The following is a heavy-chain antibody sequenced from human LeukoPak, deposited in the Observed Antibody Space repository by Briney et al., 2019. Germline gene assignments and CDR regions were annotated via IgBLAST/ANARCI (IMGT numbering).Heavy chain of an antibody. Sequence: PSETLSLTCTVSGGSINSHYWSWIRQPPGRGLEWLGYIYYSGQTNYNPSLKGRVTISKDSSKIRFSLELNSVTGADTAVYYCARFDAGRYGASDAFDIWGQGTLVTVSS. J-gene: IGHJ3*02. CDR3: ARFDAGRYGASDAFDI. CDR1: GGSINSHY. CDR2: IYYSGQT. V-gene: IGHV4-59*11. D-gene: IGHD2-8*01.